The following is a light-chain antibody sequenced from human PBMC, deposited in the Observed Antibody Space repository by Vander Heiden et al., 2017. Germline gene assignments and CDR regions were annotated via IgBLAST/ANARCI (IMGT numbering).Light chain of an antibody. V-gene: IGKV3-15*01. CDR3: QQYNNWPPLT. J-gene: IGKJ4*01. CDR2: DAS. CDR1: QTVNSN. Sequence: IVMTQSPATLSVSPGERATLSSRARQTVNSNLSGYQQKPGQSPRLLIYDASTKATGIPARFSGSGSGTDFTLTISSLQSEDFAVYYCQQYNNWPPLTFGGGTTVEIK.